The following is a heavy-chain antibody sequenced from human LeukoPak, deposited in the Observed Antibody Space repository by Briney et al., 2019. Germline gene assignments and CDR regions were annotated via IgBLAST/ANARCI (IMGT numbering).Heavy chain of an antibody. Sequence: GASVRVSCKASGYAFTTYGISWVRPAPGQGLEWMGWIRTYNGDTKYAQNLQGRVTMTTDTSTNTAYMEMRRLRSADTAMYYCMRDQGDWDNAGYIDYWGQGTLVTVSS. CDR3: MRDQGDWDNAGYIDY. CDR2: IRTYNGDT. J-gene: IGHJ4*02. CDR1: GYAFTTYG. D-gene: IGHD1/OR15-1a*01. V-gene: IGHV1-18*01.